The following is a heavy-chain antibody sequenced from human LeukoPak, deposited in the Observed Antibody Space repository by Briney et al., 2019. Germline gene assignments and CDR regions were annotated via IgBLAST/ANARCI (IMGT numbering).Heavy chain of an antibody. CDR3: GISIGARPVVYYYMDG. V-gene: IGHV4-39*01. CDR2: IYYSGST. CDR1: GGSISSSSYY. J-gene: IGHJ6*03. D-gene: IGHD6-6*01. Sequence: KSSETLSLTCTVSGGSISSSSYYWGWIRQPPGKGLEWIGSIYYSGSTYYNPSLKSRDTISVDTSKNQFSLKLSSVTAADTAVDYGGISIGARPVVYYYMDGWVKGATVTDCS.